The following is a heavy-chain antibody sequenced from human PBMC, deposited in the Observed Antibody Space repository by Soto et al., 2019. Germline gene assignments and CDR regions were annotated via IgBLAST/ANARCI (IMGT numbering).Heavy chain of an antibody. J-gene: IGHJ5*02. D-gene: IGHD6-13*01. Sequence: ASVKVSCKASGYTFTSYGISWVRQAPGQGLEWMGWISAYNGNTNYAQKLQGRVTMTTDTSTSTAYMELRSLRSDDTAVYYCARVRFYSSSWYGFDPWGQGTLVTVSS. CDR3: ARVRFYSSSWYGFDP. CDR1: GYTFTSYG. V-gene: IGHV1-18*01. CDR2: ISAYNGNT.